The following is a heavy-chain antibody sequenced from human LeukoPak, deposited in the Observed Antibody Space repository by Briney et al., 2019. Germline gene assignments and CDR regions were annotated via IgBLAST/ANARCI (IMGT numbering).Heavy chain of an antibody. V-gene: IGHV4-38-2*01. J-gene: IGHJ4*02. CDR1: GYSISSGFY. D-gene: IGHD4-11*01. CDR3: VRVGFDYNDY. CDR2: IYLGGNT. Sequence: SETLSLTCAVSGYSISSGFYWGWIRQPPGKGLEWIGSIYLGGNTFYNPSLKSRVTISVDTSKNHFSLKLSPVTAAHTAVYLFVRVGFDYNDYWGQGTLVTVSS.